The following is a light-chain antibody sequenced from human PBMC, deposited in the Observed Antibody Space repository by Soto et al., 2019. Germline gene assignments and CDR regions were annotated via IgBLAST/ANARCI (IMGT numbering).Light chain of an antibody. V-gene: IGKV1-39*01. CDR3: QQSYSTLSIT. CDR2: AAS. J-gene: IGKJ5*01. CDR1: ESINRH. Sequence: DIQMTQSPSSLSAPVGDRVTITCRASESINRHLNWYQQKPGKAPKLLIFAASSLQTGVPSRCSGSRAGTDFTLNISNLQPEDFATYYCQQSYSTLSITFGQGTRLEIK.